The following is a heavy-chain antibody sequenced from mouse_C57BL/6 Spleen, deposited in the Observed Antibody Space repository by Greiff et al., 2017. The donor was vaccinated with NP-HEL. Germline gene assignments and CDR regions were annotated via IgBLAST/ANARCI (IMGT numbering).Heavy chain of an antibody. V-gene: IGHV1-55*01. D-gene: IGHD2-4*01. J-gene: IGHJ4*01. Sequence: QVQLQQSGAELVKPGASVKMSCKASGYTFTSYWITWVKQRPGQGLEWIGDIYPGSGSTNYNEKFKSKATLTVDTSSSTAYMQLSSLTSEDSAVYYCARWEDYDEGYYYAMDYWGQGTSVTVSS. CDR1: GYTFTSYW. CDR3: ARWEDYDEGYYYAMDY. CDR2: IYPGSGST.